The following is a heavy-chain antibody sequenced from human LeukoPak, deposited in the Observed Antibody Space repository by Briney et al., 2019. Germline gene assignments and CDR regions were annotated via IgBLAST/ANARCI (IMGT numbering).Heavy chain of an antibody. V-gene: IGHV3-23*01. Sequence: GGSLRLSCAASGFTFSNYAMSWVRQAPGKGLEWVSAISGSGGATYYAGSARGRFTISRDNSKNMVYLQMNSLRADDTGVYYCAGIWGPSSSWPWGFDYWGQGALVTVSS. D-gene: IGHD3-22*01. CDR2: ISGSGGAT. J-gene: IGHJ4*02. CDR1: GFTFSNYA. CDR3: AGIWGPSSSWPWGFDY.